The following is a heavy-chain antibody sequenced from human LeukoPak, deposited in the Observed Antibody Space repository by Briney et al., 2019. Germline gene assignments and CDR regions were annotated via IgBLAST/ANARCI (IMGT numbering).Heavy chain of an antibody. CDR2: IKQDGSEK. V-gene: IGHV3-7*03. CDR1: GFTFSSYW. CDR3: AKAQHIVVVTATNWFDP. J-gene: IGHJ5*02. D-gene: IGHD2-21*02. Sequence: GGSLRLSCAASGFTFSSYWMSWVRQAPGKGLEWVANIKQDGSEKYYVDSVKGRFTISRDNAKNSLYLQMNTLRAEDTAVYYCAKAQHIVVVTATNWFDPGGQGTLVTVSS.